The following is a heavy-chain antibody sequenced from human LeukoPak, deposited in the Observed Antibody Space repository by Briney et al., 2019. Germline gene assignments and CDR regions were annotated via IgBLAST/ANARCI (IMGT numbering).Heavy chain of an antibody. J-gene: IGHJ6*03. Sequence: PSETLSLTCTVSGGSISSYYWSWIRQPPGKGLEWIGYIYYSGSTNCNPSLKSRVTISVDTSKNQFSLKLSSVTAADTAVYYCARDSGGYYYMDVWGKGTTVTVSS. V-gene: IGHV4-59*01. D-gene: IGHD3-16*01. CDR1: GGSISSYY. CDR3: ARDSGGYYYMDV. CDR2: IYYSGST.